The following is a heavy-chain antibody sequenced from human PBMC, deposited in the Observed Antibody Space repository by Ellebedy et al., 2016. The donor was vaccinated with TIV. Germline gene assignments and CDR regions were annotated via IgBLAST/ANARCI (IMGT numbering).Heavy chain of an antibody. J-gene: IGHJ6*02. V-gene: IGHV3-23*01. Sequence: PGGSLRLSCAASGITLNNYAVNWVRQAPGKGLVWVSAIRGSGGSAAYTDSVKGRFNISRDNSKNTIYLQMNNLRAEDTAVYYCAKGVGVGWFYYGLDVWGQGTTVTVSS. CDR1: GITLNNYA. CDR2: IRGSGGSA. CDR3: AKGVGVGWFYYGLDV. D-gene: IGHD1-26*01.